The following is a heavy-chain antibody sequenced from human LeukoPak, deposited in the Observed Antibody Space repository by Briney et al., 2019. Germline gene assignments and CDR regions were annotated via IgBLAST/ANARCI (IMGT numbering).Heavy chain of an antibody. V-gene: IGHV3-7*01. CDR1: GFTFSNYW. D-gene: IGHD3-16*01. J-gene: IGHJ4*02. Sequence: GGSLRLSCAASGFTFSNYWMSWVRQAPGKGLEWVANIKQDGSERYYVDSVKGRFTISRDNAKNSLYLQMNSLRAEDTAVYYCARDQGEEFDYWGQGTLVTVSS. CDR2: IKQDGSER. CDR3: ARDQGEEFDY.